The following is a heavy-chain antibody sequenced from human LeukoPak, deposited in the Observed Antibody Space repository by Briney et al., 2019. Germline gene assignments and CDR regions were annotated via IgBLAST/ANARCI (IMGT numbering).Heavy chain of an antibody. CDR1: VFTFDDYA. Sequence: GGSLRLSCAASVFTFDDYAMHWVRQAPGKGLEWVSGISWNSGSIGYADSVKGRFTISRDNAKNSLYLQMNSLRAEDTALYYCAKVRDSGYSSGAFDYWGQGTLVTVSS. J-gene: IGHJ4*02. CDR2: ISWNSGSI. CDR3: AKVRDSGYSSGAFDY. V-gene: IGHV3-9*01. D-gene: IGHD6-19*01.